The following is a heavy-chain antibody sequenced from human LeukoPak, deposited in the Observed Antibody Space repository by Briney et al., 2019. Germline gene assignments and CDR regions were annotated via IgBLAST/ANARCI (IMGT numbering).Heavy chain of an antibody. D-gene: IGHD2-15*01. CDR2: INTDGTNT. CDR3: ARGHSTRMRDYYYGMDV. CDR1: GFTFSSYW. J-gene: IGHJ6*02. V-gene: IGHV3-74*01. Sequence: AGGSLRLSCAASGFTFSSYWMHWVRQAPGKGLVWVARINTDGTNTVYADSVKGRFTISRDNAKNTLYLQMNSLRAEDTAVYYCARGHSTRMRDYYYGMDVWGQGTTVTVSS.